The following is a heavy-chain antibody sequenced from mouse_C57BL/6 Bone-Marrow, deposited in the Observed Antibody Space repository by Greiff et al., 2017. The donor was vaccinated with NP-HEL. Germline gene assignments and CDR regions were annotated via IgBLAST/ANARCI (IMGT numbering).Heavy chain of an antibody. D-gene: IGHD1-1*01. Sequence: QVQLKESGPGLVQPSQRLSITCTVSGFSFTSYGVHWVRQSPGKGLEWLGVIWSGGSTDYNAAFISRLSISKDNSKSQVFFKMNSLQADDTAIYYCARGSSYWYFDVWGTGTTVTVSS. CDR3: ARGSSYWYFDV. J-gene: IGHJ1*03. V-gene: IGHV2-2*01. CDR2: IWSGGST. CDR1: GFSFTSYG.